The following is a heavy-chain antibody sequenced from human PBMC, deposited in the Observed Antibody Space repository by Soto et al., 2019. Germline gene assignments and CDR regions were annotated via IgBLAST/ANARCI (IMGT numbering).Heavy chain of an antibody. V-gene: IGHV2-5*02. J-gene: IGHJ4*02. Sequence: HITLKESGHTLVRPTQTLTLTCTFSGLSLSTSRVGVGWIRQPPGKALQWLELIYWDDDKRYTPSLKSRLTVTKDTSKNQVVLTLTNMDPVDTATYDCVHRGVVAYEAGFDSWGQGTLVTVSS. CDR1: GLSLSTSRVG. D-gene: IGHD3-3*02. CDR3: VHRGVVAYEAGFDS. CDR2: IYWDDDK.